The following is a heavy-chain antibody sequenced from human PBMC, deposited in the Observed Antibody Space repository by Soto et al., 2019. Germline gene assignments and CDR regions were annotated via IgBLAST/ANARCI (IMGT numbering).Heavy chain of an antibody. Sequence: QLQLQESGSGLVKPSQILSLTYAVSGGSVSSGGYSWSCIRQPPGKGLEWIGYIYHSGSTYYNPSLKSRVTISLDRAKNQFSLKLSSVTAADTAVYYCTRVPSPWGQGTLVTVSS. CDR1: GGSVSSGGYS. J-gene: IGHJ5*02. CDR2: IYHSGST. CDR3: TRVPSP. V-gene: IGHV4-30-2*01.